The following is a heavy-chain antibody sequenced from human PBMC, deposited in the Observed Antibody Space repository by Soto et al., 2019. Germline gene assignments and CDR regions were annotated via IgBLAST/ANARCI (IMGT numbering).Heavy chain of an antibody. Sequence: QVQLVQSGAEVKKPGASVKVSCKASGYTFTSHGFNWVRQAPGQGLEWMGWISPYNGDTNQAQKVQGRVTMTTDTATTTAYMELRSLRSDDTAVYYCARERLKWTYGHNDYYRYGMDVWGQGTTVTVSS. CDR2: ISPYNGDT. V-gene: IGHV1-18*04. CDR1: GYTFTSHG. CDR3: ARERLKWTYGHNDYYRYGMDV. J-gene: IGHJ6*02. D-gene: IGHD4-17*01.